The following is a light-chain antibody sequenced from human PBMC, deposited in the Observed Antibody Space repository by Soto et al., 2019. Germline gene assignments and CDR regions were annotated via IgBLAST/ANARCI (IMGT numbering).Light chain of an antibody. CDR2: GNS. CDR3: QSYDSSLSAWV. V-gene: IGLV1-40*01. CDR1: SSNIGAGYD. Sequence: QSVLTQPPSVSGAPGQRVTISCTGSSSNIGAGYDVHWYQQLPGTAPKLLIYGNSNRPSGVPDRFSGSKSGTSASLDITGLQAEDEADYYCQSYDSSLSAWVFGGGTQLTVL. J-gene: IGLJ3*02.